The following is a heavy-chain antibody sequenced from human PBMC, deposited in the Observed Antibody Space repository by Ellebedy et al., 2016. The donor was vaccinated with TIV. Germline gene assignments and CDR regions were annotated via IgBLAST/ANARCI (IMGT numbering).Heavy chain of an antibody. V-gene: IGHV4-59*01. CDR3: ARVQTTIEVFDF. D-gene: IGHD6-19*01. J-gene: IGHJ4*02. CDR2: IYYTGST. CDR1: DGSISNYY. Sequence: SETLSLXXTVSDGSISNYYWSWIRQPPGKGLEWIGYIYYTGSTTYNPSLRSRLTISLDTSKNQFSLNLSSVIAADTAVYFCARVQTTIEVFDFWGQGTLVTVSS.